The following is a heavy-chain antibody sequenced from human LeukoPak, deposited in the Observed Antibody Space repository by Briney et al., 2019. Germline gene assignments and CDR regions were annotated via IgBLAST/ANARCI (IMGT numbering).Heavy chain of an antibody. D-gene: IGHD6-13*01. V-gene: IGHV3-20*04. Sequence: PGGSLRLSCAASGFTFDDYGMSWGRQAPGKGLEWVFGINWNGGSTGYADSVKGRFTISRDNAKNSLYLQMNSLRAEDTALYYCARGLVAAAGTVNWGQGTLVTVSS. CDR3: ARGLVAAAGTVN. CDR1: GFTFDDYG. CDR2: INWNGGST. J-gene: IGHJ4*02.